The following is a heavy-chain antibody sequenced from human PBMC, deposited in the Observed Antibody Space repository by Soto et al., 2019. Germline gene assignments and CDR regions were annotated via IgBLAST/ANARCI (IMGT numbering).Heavy chain of an antibody. CDR1: GFTFSSYG. CDR2: IWYDGSNK. D-gene: IGHD6-19*01. V-gene: IGHV3-33*01. CDR3: ARDEWVWAVAGTPCLDY. Sequence: TGGSLRLSCAASGFTFSSYGMHWVRQAPGKGLEWVAVIWYDGSNKYYADSVKGRFTISRDNSKNTLYLQTNSLRAEDTAVYYCARDEWVWAVAGTPCLDYWGQGTLVTVSS. J-gene: IGHJ4*02.